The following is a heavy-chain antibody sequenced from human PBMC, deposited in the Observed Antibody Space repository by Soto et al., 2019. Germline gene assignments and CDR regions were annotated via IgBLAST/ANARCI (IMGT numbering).Heavy chain of an antibody. J-gene: IGHJ6*02. CDR1: GGSIRGYY. CDR2: INDNGGT. D-gene: IGHD3-10*01. CDR3: ARGRYSYETIYYKFYYSALDV. Sequence: PSETLSLTCGVYGGSIRGYYWSWIRQSPGKWLEWIGDINDNGGTNYNPSLKSRVTTSLDTSKKQVSLMVSSVTAADTAVYYCARGRYSYETIYYKFYYSALDVWGQGXTVTVYS. V-gene: IGHV4-34*01.